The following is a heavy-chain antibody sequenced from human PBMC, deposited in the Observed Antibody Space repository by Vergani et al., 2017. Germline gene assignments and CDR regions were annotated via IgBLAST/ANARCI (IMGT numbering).Heavy chain of an antibody. CDR1: GYTFTGYY. CDR2: INPNSGGT. V-gene: IGHV1-2*02. J-gene: IGHJ6*02. CDR3: ARVDTAMVHDYYYGMDV. D-gene: IGHD5-18*01. Sequence: QVQLVQSGAEVKKPGASVKVSCKASGYTFTGYYMHWVRQAPGQGLEWMGWINPNSGGTNYAQKFQGRVTMTRDTSISTAYMELSSLRSEDTAVYYCARVDTAMVHDYYYGMDVRGQGTTVTVSS.